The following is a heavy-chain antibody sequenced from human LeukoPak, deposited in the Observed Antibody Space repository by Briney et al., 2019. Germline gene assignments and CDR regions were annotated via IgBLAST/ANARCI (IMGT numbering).Heavy chain of an antibody. Sequence: ASVKVSXKASGYTFTSYGISWMRQAPGQGLEWMGWISAYNGNTNYAQKLQGRVTMTTDTSTSTAYMELRSLRSDDTAVYYCARGPCSSTSCHVSYYYYMDVWGKGTTVTVSS. J-gene: IGHJ6*03. V-gene: IGHV1-18*01. CDR1: GYTFTSYG. D-gene: IGHD2-2*01. CDR2: ISAYNGNT. CDR3: ARGPCSSTSCHVSYYYYMDV.